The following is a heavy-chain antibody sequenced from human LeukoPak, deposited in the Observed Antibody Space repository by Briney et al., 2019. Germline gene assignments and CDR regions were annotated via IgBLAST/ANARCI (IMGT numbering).Heavy chain of an antibody. CDR1: GFTFSTYT. V-gene: IGHV3-48*01. CDR3: AREYSSSSGRAFDI. Sequence: GGSLRLSCAASGFTFSTYTMNWVRQAPGKGLEWVSFISSSSAAIYYADSVKGRFTISRDNAKNSLYLQMNSLRAEDTAVYYCAREYSSSSGRAFDIWGQGTMVTVSS. D-gene: IGHD6-6*01. CDR2: ISSSSAAI. J-gene: IGHJ3*02.